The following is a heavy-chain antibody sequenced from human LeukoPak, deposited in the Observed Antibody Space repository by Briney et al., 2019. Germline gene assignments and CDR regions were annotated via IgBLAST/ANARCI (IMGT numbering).Heavy chain of an antibody. CDR3: ARGYYDSNDSNRSNWIDP. CDR1: GFTFSSHW. D-gene: IGHD3-22*01. Sequence: TGGSLRLSCAASGFTFSSHWMHWVRQAPGKGLVWVSRLNTDGSSTVYADSVKGRFTISRDNAKNTLYLQMNSLRAEDTAVYYCARGYYDSNDSNRSNWIDPWGQGTLVTVSS. J-gene: IGHJ5*02. CDR2: LNTDGSST. V-gene: IGHV3-74*01.